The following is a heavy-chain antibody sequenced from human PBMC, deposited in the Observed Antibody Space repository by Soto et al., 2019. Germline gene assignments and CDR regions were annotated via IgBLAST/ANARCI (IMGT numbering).Heavy chain of an antibody. CDR2: IDPSDSYT. D-gene: IGHD2-15*01. V-gene: IGHV5-10-1*01. J-gene: IGHJ6*02. Sequence: ESLKLSWKCSGYSFTSYWISLVLQMPGKGLEWMGRIDPSDSYTNYSPSFQGHVTISADKSISTAYLQWSSLKASDTAMYYCARRVVVDATHYYYYYGMDVRGQGTTVTVSS. CDR1: GYSFTSYW. CDR3: ARRVVVDATHYYYYYGMDV.